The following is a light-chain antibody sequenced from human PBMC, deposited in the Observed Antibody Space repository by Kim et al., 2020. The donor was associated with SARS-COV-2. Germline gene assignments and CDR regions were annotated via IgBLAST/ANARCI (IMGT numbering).Light chain of an antibody. CDR2: GKN. CDR3: HSRDSSGNSRV. V-gene: IGLV3-19*01. Sequence: SSELTQDPAVSVALGQTVRITCQGDSLRSYYASWYQQKPGQAPVLVIYGKNNRPSGIPDRFSGSSSGNTASLTITGAQAEDEADYYCHSRDSSGNSRVFG. J-gene: IGLJ3*02. CDR1: SLRSYY.